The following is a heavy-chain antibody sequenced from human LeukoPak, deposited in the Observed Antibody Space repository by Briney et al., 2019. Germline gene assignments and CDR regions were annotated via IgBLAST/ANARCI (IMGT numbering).Heavy chain of an antibody. J-gene: IGHJ4*02. D-gene: IGHD5-12*01. CDR3: ARGGFGGYANFDY. CDR2: ISSSNNYI. CDR1: GFTFSSYS. Sequence: GGSLRLSCAASGFTFSSYSMNWVRQAPGKGLEWVSYISSSNNYIYYADTVKGRFTISRDNAKNSLYLQMNSLRAEDTAVYYCARGGFGGYANFDYWGQGTLVTVSS. V-gene: IGHV3-21*01.